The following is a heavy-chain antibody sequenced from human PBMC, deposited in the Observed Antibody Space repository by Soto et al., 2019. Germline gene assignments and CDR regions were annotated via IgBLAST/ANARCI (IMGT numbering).Heavy chain of an antibody. CDR3: AREEYGNHWFDP. CDR2: ISYGGSKI. V-gene: IGHV3-30-3*01. Sequence: QVQLVESGGGVVQPGRSLRLSCAASGFTFSHYAMHWVRQAPGKGLEWVAVISYGGSKIYYADSVKGRFTISRDNSKNMLFLQMNSLRAEDTALYYCAREEYGNHWFDPWGQGALVTVSS. D-gene: IGHD4-17*01. J-gene: IGHJ5*02. CDR1: GFTFSHYA.